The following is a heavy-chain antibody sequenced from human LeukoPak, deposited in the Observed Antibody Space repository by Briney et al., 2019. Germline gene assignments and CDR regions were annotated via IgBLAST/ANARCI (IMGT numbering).Heavy chain of an antibody. V-gene: IGHV4-59*01. CDR3: ARGRGDIDY. J-gene: IGHJ4*02. CDR2: IFYSGSS. CDR1: GGSISGYY. Sequence: PSESLPLTCTVSGGSISGYYWSWIRLLPGKGLEWSGYIFYSGSSNYNPTLESRVTISIDTSKNTFALRVSSVTAADTAVYYCARGRGDIDYSGQGALVTVSS. D-gene: IGHD3-10*01.